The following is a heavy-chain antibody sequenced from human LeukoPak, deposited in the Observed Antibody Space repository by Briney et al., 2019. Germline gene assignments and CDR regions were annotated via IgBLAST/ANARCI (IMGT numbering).Heavy chain of an antibody. Sequence: SETLSLTSTVSGDSLSSHYWSWIRQPPGKGLEWIGYIYGSGSTHYDPSLRSRVTISEDTSKNQFSLKLTSVTAADTAVYYCARNVGWYSQDSWGQGTLVTVSS. V-gene: IGHV4-59*08. CDR2: IYGSGST. CDR1: GDSLSSHY. D-gene: IGHD6-19*01. CDR3: ARNVGWYSQDS. J-gene: IGHJ4*02.